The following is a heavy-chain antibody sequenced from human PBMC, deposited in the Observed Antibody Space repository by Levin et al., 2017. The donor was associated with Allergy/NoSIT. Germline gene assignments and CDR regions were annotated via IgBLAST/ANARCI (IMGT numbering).Heavy chain of an antibody. V-gene: IGHV3-9*01. Sequence: SLKISCAASGFTFDDSAMHWVRQAPGKGLEWVSGISWNSANTGYADSVKGRFTISRDSAKNSLYLQMNSLRTEDTAFYHCAKDLEYSTSWGFDYWGQGTLVTVSS. CDR2: ISWNSANT. D-gene: IGHD6-6*01. CDR3: AKDLEYSTSWGFDY. J-gene: IGHJ4*02. CDR1: GFTFDDSA.